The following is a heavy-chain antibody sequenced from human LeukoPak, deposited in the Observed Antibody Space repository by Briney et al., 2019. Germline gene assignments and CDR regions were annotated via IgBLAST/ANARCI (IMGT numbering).Heavy chain of an antibody. V-gene: IGHV5-51*01. Sequence: GESLKISCKGSGYRFTKSWIGWVRQMPGKGLEWLGIIYPDDSRTRYSPSFQGQVTMSVDKSISAAYLQWSSLKASDTAMYYCARPSYGASDYWGQGTLVTVSS. CDR1: GYRFTKSW. D-gene: IGHD4-17*01. J-gene: IGHJ4*02. CDR3: ARPSYGASDY. CDR2: IYPDDSRT.